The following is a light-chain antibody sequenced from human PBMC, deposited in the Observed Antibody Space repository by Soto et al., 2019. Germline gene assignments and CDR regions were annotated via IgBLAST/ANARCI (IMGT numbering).Light chain of an antibody. V-gene: IGKV3-20*01. CDR1: QSVSSSD. J-gene: IGKJ1*01. CDR3: QQYATTRVT. CDR2: GAS. Sequence: IVLTQSPGPLSLSPGERGTLSCRASQSVSSSDLSWYQQKPGQAPRLLIYGASTRAIGIPDRFSGRGSGTDFTLTISRLEPEDFAVYYCQQYATTRVTFGQGTKVEIK.